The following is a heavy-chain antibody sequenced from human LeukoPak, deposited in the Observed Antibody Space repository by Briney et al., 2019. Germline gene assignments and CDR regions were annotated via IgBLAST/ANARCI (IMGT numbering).Heavy chain of an antibody. J-gene: IGHJ4*02. D-gene: IGHD3-3*01. CDR2: ISDSSSYI. CDR1: GFTFSSYS. V-gene: IGHV3-21*01. Sequence: GRSLRLSCAASGFTFSSYSMNWVRQAPGKGLEWVSSISDSSSYIYYADSVKGRFTISRDNAKNSLYLQMNSLRDEDTAVYYCARGARARWATGGGVVITYFDYWGQGTLVTVSS. CDR3: ARGARARWATGGGVVITYFDY.